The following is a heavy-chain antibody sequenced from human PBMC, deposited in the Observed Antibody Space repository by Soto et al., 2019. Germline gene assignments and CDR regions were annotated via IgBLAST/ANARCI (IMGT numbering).Heavy chain of an antibody. V-gene: IGHV3-30*18. J-gene: IGHJ4*02. CDR2: ISYDGSNK. CDR3: AKGGGRFLEWLPMGY. CDR1: GFTFSSYG. D-gene: IGHD3-3*01. Sequence: QVQLVESGGGVVQPGRSLRLSCAASGFTFSSYGMHWVRQAPGKGLEWVAVISYDGSNKYYADSVKGRFTISRDNSKNTLYLQMNSLRAEDTAVYYCAKGGGRFLEWLPMGYWGQGTLVTVSS.